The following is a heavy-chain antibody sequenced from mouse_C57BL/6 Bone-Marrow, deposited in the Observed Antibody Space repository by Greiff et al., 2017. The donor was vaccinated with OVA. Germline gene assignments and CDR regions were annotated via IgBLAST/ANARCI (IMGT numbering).Heavy chain of an antibody. D-gene: IGHD1-1*01. CDR2: IYPRSGNT. Sequence: LVESGAELARPGASVKLSCKASGYTFTSYGISWVKQRTGQGLEWIGEIYPRSGNTYYNEKFKGKATLTADKSSSTAYMELRSLTSEDSAVYFCAREGIYYYGSRYYFDYWGQGTTLTVSS. J-gene: IGHJ2*01. CDR3: AREGIYYYGSRYYFDY. CDR1: GYTFTSYG. V-gene: IGHV1-81*01.